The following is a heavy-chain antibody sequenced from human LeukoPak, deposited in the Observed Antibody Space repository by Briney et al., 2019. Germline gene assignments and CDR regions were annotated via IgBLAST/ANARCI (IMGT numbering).Heavy chain of an antibody. Sequence: GASDKASCKASGGTFSSYAISWVRHAPGQGLEWMGRIIPIFGTANYAQKFQGRVTITTDESTSTAYMELSSLRSEDTAVYYCARDYYYDSSGYYPPNDYWGQGTLVTVSS. CDR1: GGTFSSYA. V-gene: IGHV1-69*05. CDR3: ARDYYYDSSGYYPPNDY. CDR2: IIPIFGTA. D-gene: IGHD3-22*01. J-gene: IGHJ4*02.